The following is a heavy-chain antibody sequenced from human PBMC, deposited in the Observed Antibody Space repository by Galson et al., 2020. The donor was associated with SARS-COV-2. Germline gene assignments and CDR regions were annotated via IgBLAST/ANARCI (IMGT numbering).Heavy chain of an antibody. CDR3: AREALMIVVVTTFDY. D-gene: IGHD3-22*01. CDR1: GFTFSSYA. J-gene: IGHJ4*02. Sequence: GGSLRLSCAASGFTFSSYAMHWVRQAPGKGLEWVAVISYDGSNKYYADSVKGRFTISRDNSRNTLYLQINSLRAEDTAVYYCAREALMIVVVTTFDYWGQGTLVTVSS. CDR2: ISYDGSNK. V-gene: IGHV3-30*04.